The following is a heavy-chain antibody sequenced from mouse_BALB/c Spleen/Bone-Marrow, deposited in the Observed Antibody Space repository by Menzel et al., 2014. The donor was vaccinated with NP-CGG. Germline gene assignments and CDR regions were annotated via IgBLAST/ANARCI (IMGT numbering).Heavy chain of an antibody. CDR2: IYPESDIP. V-gene: IGHV1-77*01. CDR1: GYKFNDND. CDR3: ASGPWFPY. J-gene: IGHJ3*01. Sequence: QVQLQQSGPELVKPGASVKMSCTASGYKFNDNDINWVKQRSGQGLEWIGEIYPESDIPYYNEKFKGKATLTADKSSNTAYMQLTSLTSEDSAVYFCASGPWFPYWGQGTLVTVSA.